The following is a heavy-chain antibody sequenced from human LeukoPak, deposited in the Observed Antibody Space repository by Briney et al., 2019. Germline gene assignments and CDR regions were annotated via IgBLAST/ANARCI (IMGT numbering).Heavy chain of an antibody. CDR1: GYTFTGYY. J-gene: IGHJ3*02. D-gene: IGHD4-23*01. Sequence: ASVKVSCKASGYTFTGYYMHWVRHAPGQGLEWMGWINPNSGGTNYAQKFQGRVTMTRDTSISTAYMELSRLRSDDTAVYYCACSTYGPSTMNYGSHSGWYAFDIWGQGTMVTVSS. V-gene: IGHV1-2*02. CDR2: INPNSGGT. CDR3: ACSTYGPSTMNYGSHSGWYAFDI.